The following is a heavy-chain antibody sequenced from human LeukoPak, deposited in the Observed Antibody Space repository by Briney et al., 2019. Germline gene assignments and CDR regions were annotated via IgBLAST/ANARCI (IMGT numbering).Heavy chain of an antibody. CDR3: ARLPEIVPAANYYYYYMDV. CDR1: GYSFTTYW. V-gene: IGHV5-51*01. Sequence: GESLKISCKGSGYSFTTYWIAWVRQMPGKGLEWMGIIYPDDSDTRYSPSFQGQVTISADKSISTAYLQWSSLKASDTAMYYCARLPEIVPAANYYYYYMDVWGKGTTVTVSS. D-gene: IGHD2-2*01. CDR2: IYPDDSDT. J-gene: IGHJ6*03.